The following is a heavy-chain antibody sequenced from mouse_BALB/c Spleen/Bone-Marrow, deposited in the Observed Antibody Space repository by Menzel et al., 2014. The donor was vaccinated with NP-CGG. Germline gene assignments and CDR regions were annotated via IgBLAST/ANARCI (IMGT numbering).Heavy chain of an antibody. V-gene: IGHV1S81*02. CDR1: GYTFTSYY. J-gene: IGHJ4*01. CDR3: SRGYYGSTYYYAMDY. CDR2: INPSNVDT. D-gene: IGHD1-1*01. Sequence: QVQLQQSGADLVKPGASVKLSCTASGYTFTSYYMFWVKQRPGQGLEWIGEINPSNVDTNFNEKFKSKATLTVDKSSNTAYMQLSSLTSEDSAVYYCSRGYYGSTYYYAMDYWGQGTSVTVST.